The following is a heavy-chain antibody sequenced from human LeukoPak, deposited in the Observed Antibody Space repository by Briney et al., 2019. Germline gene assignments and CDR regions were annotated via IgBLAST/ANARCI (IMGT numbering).Heavy chain of an antibody. CDR1: GVPISGYY. CDR3: ARHPPGLRYFDP. V-gene: IGHV4-59*08. CDR2: IDYSGDT. J-gene: IGHJ5*02. Sequence: SETLSLTCTVSGVPISGYYWSWIRQPPGKALEWIAYIDYSGDTNSNPSLKSRVTISVDTSKNQFSLRLNSVTAADTAFYYCARHPPGLRYFDPWGQGTLVTVSS. D-gene: IGHD3-9*01.